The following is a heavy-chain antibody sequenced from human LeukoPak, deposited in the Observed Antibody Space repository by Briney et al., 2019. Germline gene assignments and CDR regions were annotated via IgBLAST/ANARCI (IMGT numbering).Heavy chain of an antibody. J-gene: IGHJ4*02. CDR2: FYSGGST. D-gene: IGHD1-1*01. CDR3: AGGPGWKHFDY. CDR1: VFTLSINY. Sequence: PGGSLRLSCAAFVFTLSINYMWGVRQAPGKGLEWVSVFYSGGSTYYADSVKGRFTISRDNSKNTLYFQMNSLRSEDTAVYYCAGGPGWKHFDYWGQGTLVTVSS. V-gene: IGHV3-66*01.